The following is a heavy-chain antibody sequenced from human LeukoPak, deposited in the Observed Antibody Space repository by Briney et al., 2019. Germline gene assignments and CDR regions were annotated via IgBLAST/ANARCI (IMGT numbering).Heavy chain of an antibody. CDR3: ARSHLGSVDY. Sequence: SETLSLTCTVSGGSISSSSYSWGWIRQPPGKGLEWIGSIYYSGSTYYNPSLKSRVTISVDTSKNQFSLKLSSVTAADTAVYYCARSHLGSVDYWGQGTLVTVSS. V-gene: IGHV4-39*01. CDR1: GGSISSSSYS. J-gene: IGHJ4*02. CDR2: IYYSGST.